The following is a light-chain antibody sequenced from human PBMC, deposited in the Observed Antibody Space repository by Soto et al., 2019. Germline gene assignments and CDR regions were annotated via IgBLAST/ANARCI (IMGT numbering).Light chain of an antibody. CDR1: SSNIGAGYD. Sequence: QSVLTQPSSVSGAPGQRVTISCTGSSSNIGAGYDVHWYQQLPGTAPKLLIYGNSNRPSGVPDRFSGSKSGTSASLAITGLQAEDEADYYCQSYDSSLRGVVFGGGTKATVL. CDR3: QSYDSSLRGVV. V-gene: IGLV1-40*01. J-gene: IGLJ2*01. CDR2: GNS.